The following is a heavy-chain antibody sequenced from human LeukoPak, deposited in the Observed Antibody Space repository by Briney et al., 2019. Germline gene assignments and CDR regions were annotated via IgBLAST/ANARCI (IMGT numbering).Heavy chain of an antibody. CDR1: GYRFTTYW. J-gene: IGHJ4*02. CDR2: IYPGDSDT. Sequence: GESLKISCRASGYRFTTYWIAWVRQMPGKGLEWMGIIYPGDSDTRYSPSFEGQVIISADKSITTAYLQWSSLKASDTAMYYCARQITDQSSGYDSIDYWGQGTLVTVSS. D-gene: IGHD5-12*01. CDR3: ARQITDQSSGYDSIDY. V-gene: IGHV5-51*01.